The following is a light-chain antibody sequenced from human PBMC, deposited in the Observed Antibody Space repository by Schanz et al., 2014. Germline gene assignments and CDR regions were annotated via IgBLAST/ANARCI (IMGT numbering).Light chain of an antibody. V-gene: IGKV1-39*01. CDR1: QSISSY. CDR3: LQSHYFPWT. J-gene: IGKJ1*01. CDR2: AAS. Sequence: DIQMTQSPSSLSASVGDRVTITCRASQSISSYLNWYQQKPGKAPKLLIYAASSLQSGVPSRFSGSGSGTDFTLTISSLQPEDFATYSCLQSHYFPWTFGQGTKVEIK.